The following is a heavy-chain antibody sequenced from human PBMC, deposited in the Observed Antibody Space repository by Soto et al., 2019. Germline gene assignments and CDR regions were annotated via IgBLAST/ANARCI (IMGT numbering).Heavy chain of an antibody. CDR1: GFTFSSYA. CDR2: ISGSGGST. CDR3: AKDRDSSGWFDY. D-gene: IGHD6-19*01. V-gene: IGHV3-23*01. J-gene: IGHJ4*02. Sequence: EVQLLESGGGLVQPGGSLRLSCAASGFTFSSYAMSWVRQAPGKGLEWVSAISGSGGSTYYADSVKGRFTISRDNSKNTLCLQMNSLRAEDTAVYYCAKDRDSSGWFDYWGQGTLVTVSS.